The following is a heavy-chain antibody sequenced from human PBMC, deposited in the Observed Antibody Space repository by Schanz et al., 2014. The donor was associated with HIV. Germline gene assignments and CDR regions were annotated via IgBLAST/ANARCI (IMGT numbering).Heavy chain of an antibody. J-gene: IGHJ3*02. V-gene: IGHV3-33*06. CDR1: GFTFSSYG. D-gene: IGHD3-16*01. CDR2: IWYDGSNK. Sequence: QVQLVESGGCVVQPGKSLRLSCVASGFTFSSYGMHWVRQAPGKGLEWVAVIWYDGSNKYYADSVKGRFTISRDNSKKTLYLQMNSLRAEDTAVYYCAKTTWGRRVDAFDIWGQGTMVTVSS. CDR3: AKTTWGRRVDAFDI.